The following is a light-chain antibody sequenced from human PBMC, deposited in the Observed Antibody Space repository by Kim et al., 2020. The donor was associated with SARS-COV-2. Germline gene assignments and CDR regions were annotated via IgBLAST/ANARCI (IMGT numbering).Light chain of an antibody. CDR2: AAS. CDR3: QKYNSAPL. CDR1: QSISNY. V-gene: IGKV1-27*01. Sequence: DIQMTQSPSSLSASVGDRVTITCRASQSISNYLAWYQQKPWKVPKLLIYAASTLQSGVPSRFSGSGSGTDFTLTISSLRPEDVATFYCQKYNSAPLFGGGTKVDIK. J-gene: IGKJ4*01.